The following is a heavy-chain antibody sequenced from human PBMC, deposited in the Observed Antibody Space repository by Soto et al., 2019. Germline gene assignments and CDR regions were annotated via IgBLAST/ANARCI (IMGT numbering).Heavy chain of an antibody. CDR1: GFTFSSYA. Sequence: GGSLRLSCSASGFTFSSYAMHWIRQAPGKGLEHVAVISTNGASTYHADSVKGRFTISRDNSKNTLYLLMSSLRPEDTAVYYCARRKEDDYWPNYYGMDVWGQGTTVTVSS. J-gene: IGHJ6*02. V-gene: IGHV3-64D*06. D-gene: IGHD5-12*01. CDR2: ISTNGAST. CDR3: ARRKEDDYWPNYYGMDV.